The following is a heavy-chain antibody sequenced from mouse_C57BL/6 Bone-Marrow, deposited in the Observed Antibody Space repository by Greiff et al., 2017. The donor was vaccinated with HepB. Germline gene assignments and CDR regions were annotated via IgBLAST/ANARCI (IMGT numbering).Heavy chain of an antibody. J-gene: IGHJ1*03. CDR2: IDPNSGGT. CDR1: GYTFTSYW. D-gene: IGHD2-1*01. Sequence: QVQLQQPGAELVKPGASVKLSCKASGYTFTSYWMHWVKQRPGRGLEWIGRIDPNSGGTKYNEKFKSKATLTVDKPSSTAYMQLSSLTSEDSAVYDCARSVDSFGNRYWYFDVWGTGTTVTVSS. V-gene: IGHV1-72*01. CDR3: ARSVDSFGNRYWYFDV.